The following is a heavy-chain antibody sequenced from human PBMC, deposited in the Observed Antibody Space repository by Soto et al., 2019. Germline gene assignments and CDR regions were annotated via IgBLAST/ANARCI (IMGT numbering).Heavy chain of an antibody. CDR2: MYYGGIT. Sequence: SAPLSITCTVSGGSIISYYWSWIRQPPGKGLEWIGYMYYGGITNYNPSLKSRVTISVDTSKMQVSLKLSSVTAADTAVYFCARGTPSPLIVRSSRGPWFDPWGQGSLVTVSS. J-gene: IGHJ5*02. CDR1: GGSIISYY. D-gene: IGHD2-15*01. CDR3: ARGTPSPLIVRSSRGPWFDP. V-gene: IGHV4-59*08.